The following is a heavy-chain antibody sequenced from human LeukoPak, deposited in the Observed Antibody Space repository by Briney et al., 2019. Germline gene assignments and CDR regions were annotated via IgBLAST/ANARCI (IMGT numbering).Heavy chain of an antibody. D-gene: IGHD5-18*01. CDR2: IIPVLNIT. V-gene: IGHV1-69*04. CDR1: GGTFSSSA. J-gene: IGHJ6*02. Sequence: SVKVSCKTSGGTFSSSAITWVRQAPAQGLEWMGRIIPVLNITTYAQKFQGRVAITADTSTSTVYMELSSLRSEETAVYYCAKDQGLTAPPPYGLDVWGQGTTVIVTS. CDR3: AKDQGLTAPPPYGLDV.